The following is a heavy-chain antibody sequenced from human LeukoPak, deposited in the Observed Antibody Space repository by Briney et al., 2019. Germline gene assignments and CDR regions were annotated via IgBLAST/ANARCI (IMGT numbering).Heavy chain of an antibody. CDR1: GGTFSSYA. CDR2: IIPIFGTA. Sequence: SVKVSCKASGGTFSSYAISWVRQAPGQGLERMGGIIPIFGTANYAQKFQGRVTITTDESTSTAYMELSSLRSEDTAVYYCARVPTYYYGSGSPPSYYYYYMDVWGKGTTVTVSS. D-gene: IGHD3-10*01. CDR3: ARVPTYYYGSGSPPSYYYYYMDV. V-gene: IGHV1-69*05. J-gene: IGHJ6*03.